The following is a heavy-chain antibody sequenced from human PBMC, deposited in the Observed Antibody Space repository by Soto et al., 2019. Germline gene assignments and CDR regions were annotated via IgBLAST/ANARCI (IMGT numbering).Heavy chain of an antibody. CDR3: AIQDFWSGPDAFDI. CDR1: GYSFTSYW. J-gene: IGHJ3*02. CDR2: IYPGDSDT. D-gene: IGHD3-3*01. Sequence: GESLKISCRGSGYSFTSYWIGWVRQMPGKSLEWMGIIYPGDSDTRYSPSFQGQVTISADKSISTAYLQWSSLKASDTAMYYCAIQDFWSGPDAFDIWGQGTMVTVSS. V-gene: IGHV5-51*01.